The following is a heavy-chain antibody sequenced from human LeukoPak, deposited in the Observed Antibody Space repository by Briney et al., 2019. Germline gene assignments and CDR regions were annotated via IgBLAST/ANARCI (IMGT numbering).Heavy chain of an antibody. J-gene: IGHJ4*02. Sequence: ASMKVSCKASGYTFTTYYMHWVRQAPGQGLEWMGWINPNSGGTNYAQKFQGRVTMTRDTSISTAYMYLDRLRFDDTAVYYCARVPSYYYFDSWGQGTLVTVSS. V-gene: IGHV1-2*02. D-gene: IGHD3-10*01. CDR1: GYTFTTYY. CDR2: INPNSGGT. CDR3: ARVPSYYYFDS.